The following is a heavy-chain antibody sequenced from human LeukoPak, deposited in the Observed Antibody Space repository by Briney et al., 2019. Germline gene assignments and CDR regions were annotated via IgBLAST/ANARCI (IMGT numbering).Heavy chain of an antibody. D-gene: IGHD6-19*01. CDR2: INPNSGGT. J-gene: IGHJ4*02. CDR1: GYTFTSNG. CDR3: ARGRARIAVAGRGYYFDY. V-gene: IGHV1-2*02. Sequence: ASVKVSCKASGYTFTSNGISWVRQAPGQGLEWMGWINPNSGGTNYAQKFQGRVTMTRDTSISTAYMELSRLRSDDTAVYYCARGRARIAVAGRGYYFDYWGQGTLVTVSS.